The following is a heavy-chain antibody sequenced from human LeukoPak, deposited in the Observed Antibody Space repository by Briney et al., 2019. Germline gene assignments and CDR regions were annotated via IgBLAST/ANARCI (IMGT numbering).Heavy chain of an antibody. V-gene: IGHV3-7*03. CDR3: ASSPAYYYYGSGSYGAVDY. CDR2: IKQDGSEK. J-gene: IGHJ4*02. D-gene: IGHD3-10*01. Sequence: AGGSLRLSCAASGFTFSSYWMSWVRQAPGKGLEWVANIKQDGSEKYYVDSVKGRFTISRDNAKNSLYLQMNSLRAEDTAVYYCASSPAYYYYGSGSYGAVDYWGQGTLVTVSS. CDR1: GFTFSSYW.